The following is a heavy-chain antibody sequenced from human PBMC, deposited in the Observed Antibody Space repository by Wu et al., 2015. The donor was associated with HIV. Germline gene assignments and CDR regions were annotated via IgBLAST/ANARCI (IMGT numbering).Heavy chain of an antibody. CDR2: TNVNTGGT. CDR1: GYTFTDYF. Sequence: VQSGAEVKKPGASVKVSCKTSGYTFTDYFMHWVRQAPGQGLEWMGWTNVNTGGTNYAPKFQGRVTMTRDTSISTAYMELSRLTSDDTAVYYCARDELFRVDDAFDMWGRGDDGHRLF. D-gene: IGHD2-15*01. J-gene: IGHJ3*02. CDR3: ARDELFRVDDAFDM. V-gene: IGHV1-2*02.